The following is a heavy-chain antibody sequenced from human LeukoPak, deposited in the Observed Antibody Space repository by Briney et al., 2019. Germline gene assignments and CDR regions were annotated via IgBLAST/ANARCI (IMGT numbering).Heavy chain of an antibody. J-gene: IGHJ6*02. CDR1: GYTFTSYY. D-gene: IGHD3-10*01. Sequence: GASVKVSCKASGYTFTSYYMHWVRQAPGQGLEWMGIINPSGGSTSYAQKFQGRVTMTRDTSTSTVYMELSSLRSEDTAVYYCASPSDDPNPMVRGAHIGMEDYYGMDVWGQGTTVTVSS. CDR3: ASPSDDPNPMVRGAHIGMEDYYGMDV. CDR2: INPSGGST. V-gene: IGHV1-46*01.